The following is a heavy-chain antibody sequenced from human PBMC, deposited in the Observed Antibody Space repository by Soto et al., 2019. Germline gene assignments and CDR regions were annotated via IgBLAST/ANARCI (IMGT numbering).Heavy chain of an antibody. CDR1: GGSISSYY. J-gene: IGHJ6*02. Sequence: ETLSLTCTVSGGSISSYYWSWIRQPAGKGLEWIGRIYTNGSTNYNPSLKSRVSMSVDTSKNQFSLKLSSVTAADTAVYYCARDGPPVRGYYYYYGMDVWGQGTTVTVSS. CDR3: ARDGPPVRGYYYYYGMDV. CDR2: IYTNGST. V-gene: IGHV4-4*07.